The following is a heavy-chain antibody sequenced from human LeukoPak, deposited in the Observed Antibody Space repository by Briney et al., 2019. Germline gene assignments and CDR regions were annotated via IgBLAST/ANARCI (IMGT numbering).Heavy chain of an antibody. CDR3: ARAQTVVAATPGGY. Sequence: ASVKVSCKASGYTFTGYYMHWVRQAPGQGLEWMGGINPNSGGTNYAQKFQGRVTMTRDTSIGTAYMELSRLGSDDTAVYYCARAQTVVAATPGGYWGQGTLVTVSS. J-gene: IGHJ4*02. CDR1: GYTFTGYY. D-gene: IGHD2-15*01. V-gene: IGHV1-2*02. CDR2: INPNSGGT.